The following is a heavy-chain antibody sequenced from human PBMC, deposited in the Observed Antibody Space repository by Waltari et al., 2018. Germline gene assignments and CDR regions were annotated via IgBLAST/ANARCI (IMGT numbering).Heavy chain of an antibody. J-gene: IGHJ5*02. D-gene: IGHD3-3*01. Sequence: QVQLVESGGGVVQPGGSLRLSCAAYGFTFSSYGMHWVRQAPGQGLEWVAFIRYDGSNKYYADSVKGRFTISRDNSKNTLYLQMNSLRAEDTAVYYCAKVGHSDYDFWSGYPNWFDPWGQGTLVTVSS. CDR3: AKVGHSDYDFWSGYPNWFDP. CDR1: GFTFSSYG. CDR2: IRYDGSNK. V-gene: IGHV3-30*02.